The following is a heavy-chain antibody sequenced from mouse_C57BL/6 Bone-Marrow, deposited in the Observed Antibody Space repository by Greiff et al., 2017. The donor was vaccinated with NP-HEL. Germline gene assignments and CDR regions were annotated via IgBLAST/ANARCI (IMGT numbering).Heavy chain of an antibody. J-gene: IGHJ4*01. V-gene: IGHV5-12*01. CDR2: ISTGGGST. CDR3: ARKDDNCLGYAMEY. CDR1: GFTFSDYY. D-gene: IGHD2-1*01. Sequence: VQLQESGGGLVQPGGSLKLSCAASGFTFSDYYMYWVRQTPEQRLEWVAYISTGGGSTYYPDTVKGRFTIPRDNAKNTLYLQISSLTSEDTAMYYCARKDDNCLGYAMEYWGQGTSVTVSS.